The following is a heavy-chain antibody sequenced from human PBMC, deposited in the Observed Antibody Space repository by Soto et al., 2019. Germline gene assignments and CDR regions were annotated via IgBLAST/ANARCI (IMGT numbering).Heavy chain of an antibody. V-gene: IGHV5-51*01. CDR3: ASHISNFRYYYHDTDV. CDR1: GYTFTDYS. D-gene: IGHD4-4*01. J-gene: IGHJ6*02. CDR2: IYPGDSDP. Sequence: GESLKSSYKGSGYTFTDYSIGWVRQLPGKGLEWMGIIYPGDSDPRYSPSFQGHVTITVDKPTSTPSLQWNTLKASDTAVYYCASHISNFRYYYHDTDVRGQGTTAPVSS.